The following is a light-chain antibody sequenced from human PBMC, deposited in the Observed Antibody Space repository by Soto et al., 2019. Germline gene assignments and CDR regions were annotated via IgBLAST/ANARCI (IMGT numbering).Light chain of an antibody. CDR2: GAF. V-gene: IGKV3-15*01. Sequence: EIVMTQAPATLSVSPGERATHSSRASLRFSSKLALYQQKPGQAPRPLNYGAFTMATGIPARFSGSGSGTEFTLTISSLQSEDFAFYYCQQYNNWLPWTFGQGNKVEIK. CDR1: LRFSSK. J-gene: IGKJ1*01. CDR3: QQYNNWLPWT.